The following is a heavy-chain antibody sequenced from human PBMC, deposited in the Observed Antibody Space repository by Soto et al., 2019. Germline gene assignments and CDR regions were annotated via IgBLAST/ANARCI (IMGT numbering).Heavy chain of an antibody. CDR2: ISSSGVST. Sequence: GGSLRLSCAASGFTFSSYAMSWVRQAPGKGLEWVSVISSSGVSTYYADSVKGRFTISRDKSKNTLYLQMNSLRAEDTAVYFCAKDMEMTGSCTNGLCWTLDYWGAGTLVTVSS. CDR1: GFTFSSYA. V-gene: IGHV3-23*01. J-gene: IGHJ4*01. CDR3: AKDMEMTGSCTNGLCWTLDY. D-gene: IGHD2-8*01.